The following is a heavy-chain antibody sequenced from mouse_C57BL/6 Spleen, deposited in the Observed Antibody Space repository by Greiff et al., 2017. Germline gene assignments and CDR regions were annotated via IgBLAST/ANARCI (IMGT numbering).Heavy chain of an antibody. CDR3: ARDSSGLYAMDY. CDR2: IHPNSGST. D-gene: IGHD3-2*02. Sequence: QVQLQQPGAELVKPGASVKLSCKASGYTFTSYWMHWVKQRPGQGLEWIGMIHPNSGSTNYNEKFKSKATLTVDKSSSTAYMQLSSLTSEDSAVYYCARDSSGLYAMDYWGQGTSVTVSS. J-gene: IGHJ4*01. V-gene: IGHV1-64*01. CDR1: GYTFTSYW.